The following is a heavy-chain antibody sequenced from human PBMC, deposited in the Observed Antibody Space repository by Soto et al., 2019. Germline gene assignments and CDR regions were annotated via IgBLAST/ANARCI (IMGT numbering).Heavy chain of an antibody. V-gene: IGHV1-69*13. CDR2: IIPICGTA. D-gene: IGHD3-22*01. CDR3: ASEDYYDSSGYRPRYYFDY. J-gene: IGHJ4*02. CDR1: GGTFSSYA. Sequence: ASVKVSCKASGGTFSSYAISWVRQAPGQGLEWMGGIIPICGTANYAQKFQGRVTITADESTSTAYMELSSLRSEDTAVYYCASEDYYDSSGYRPRYYFDYWGQGTLVTVSS.